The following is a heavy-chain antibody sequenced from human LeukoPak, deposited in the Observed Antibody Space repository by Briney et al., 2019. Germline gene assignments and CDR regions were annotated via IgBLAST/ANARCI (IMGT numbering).Heavy chain of an antibody. CDR3: ANLVEMATIADY. Sequence: PGGSLRLSCAASGFTFSSYGMHWVRQAPGKGLEWVAVISYVGSNKYYADSVKGRFTTSRDNSKNTLYLKMNSLRAEDTAVYYCANLVEMATIADYWGQGTLVTVSS. CDR2: ISYVGSNK. D-gene: IGHD5-24*01. J-gene: IGHJ4*02. V-gene: IGHV3-30*18. CDR1: GFTFSSYG.